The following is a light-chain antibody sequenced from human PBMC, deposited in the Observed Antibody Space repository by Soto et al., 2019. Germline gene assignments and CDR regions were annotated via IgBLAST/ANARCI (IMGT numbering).Light chain of an antibody. V-gene: IGLV2-14*01. CDR3: SSYTSSSSYV. Sequence: QSALTQPASVSGSPGQSITISYTGTSSDVGGYNYVSWYQQHPGKAPKLMIYDVSNRPSGVSNRFSGSKSGNTASLTISGLQAEDEADYYCSSYTSSSSYVFGTGTKVTDL. CDR2: DVS. CDR1: SSDVGGYNY. J-gene: IGLJ1*01.